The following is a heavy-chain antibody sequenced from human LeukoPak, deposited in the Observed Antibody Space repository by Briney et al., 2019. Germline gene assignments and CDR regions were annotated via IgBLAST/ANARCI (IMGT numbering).Heavy chain of an antibody. CDR1: GFTSSDYY. CDR2: ISSSGSTI. V-gene: IGHV3-11*01. Sequence: PGGSLRLSCAASGFTSSDYYMSWIRQAPGKGLEWISYISSSGSTIYYADSVKGRSTISRDNAKNSLYLQMNSLRAEDTAVYYCATDSSGYFDYWGQGTLVTVSS. J-gene: IGHJ4*02. CDR3: ATDSSGYFDY. D-gene: IGHD3-22*01.